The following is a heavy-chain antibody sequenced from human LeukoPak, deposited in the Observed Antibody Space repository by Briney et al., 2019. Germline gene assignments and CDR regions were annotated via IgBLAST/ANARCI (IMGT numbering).Heavy chain of an antibody. J-gene: IGHJ4*02. CDR3: ASWSTYYDSSGYPN. V-gene: IGHV3-21*01. CDR2: ISSSSSYI. Sequence: GGSLRLSCAASGFTFSSYSMNWVRQAPGKGLEWVSSISSSSSYIYYADSVKGRFTISRDNAKNSLYLQMNSLRAEDTAVYYCASWSTYYDSSGYPNWGQGTQVTVSS. CDR1: GFTFSSYS. D-gene: IGHD3-22*01.